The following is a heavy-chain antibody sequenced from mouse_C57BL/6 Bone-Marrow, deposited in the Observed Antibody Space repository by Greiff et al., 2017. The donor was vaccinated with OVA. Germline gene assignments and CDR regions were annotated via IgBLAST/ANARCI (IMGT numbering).Heavy chain of an antibody. J-gene: IGHJ3*01. D-gene: IGHD1-1*01. CDR1: GYTFTSYG. V-gene: IGHV1-81*01. CDR2: IYPRSGNT. Sequence: VKLVESGAELARPGASVKLSCKASGYTFTSYGISWVKQRTGQGLEWIGEIYPRSGNTYYNEKFKGKATLTADKSSSTAYMELRSLTSEDSAVYFCASPLYYGSSYTWFAYWGQGTLVTVSA. CDR3: ASPLYYGSSYTWFAY.